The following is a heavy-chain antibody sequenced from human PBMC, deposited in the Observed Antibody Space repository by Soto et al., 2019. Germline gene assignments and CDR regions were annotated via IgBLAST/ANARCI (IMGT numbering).Heavy chain of an antibody. CDR2: IYYSGST. J-gene: IGHJ6*02. D-gene: IGHD3-10*01. V-gene: IGHV4-31*03. CDR3: ARGRVTMVRGVNSGGYYYGMDA. CDR1: GGSISSGGYY. Sequence: PSETLSLTCTVSGGSISSGGYYWSWIRQHPGKGLEWIGYIYYSGSTYYNPSLKSRVTISVDTSKNQFFLKLSSVTAADTAVYYCARGRVTMVRGVNSGGYYYGMDAWGQGTTVTVSS.